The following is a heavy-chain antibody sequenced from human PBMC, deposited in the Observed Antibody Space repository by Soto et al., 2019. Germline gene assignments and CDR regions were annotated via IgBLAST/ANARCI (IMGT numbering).Heavy chain of an antibody. D-gene: IGHD2-15*01. J-gene: IGHJ4*02. CDR3: TKYRRTDAEGYSFDY. Sequence: PSETLSLTCPVSGGSITDYSWVWIRHPAGKGLEWIGRIFSSGSPNYNPSLKSRVTMSVDSAKNQFSLQLSSVTAADTAVYFCTKYRRTDAEGYSFDYWGQGALVTVSS. CDR2: IFSSGSP. V-gene: IGHV4-4*07. CDR1: GGSITDYS.